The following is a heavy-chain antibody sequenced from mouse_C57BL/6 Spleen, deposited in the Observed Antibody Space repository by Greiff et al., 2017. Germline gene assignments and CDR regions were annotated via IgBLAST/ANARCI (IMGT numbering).Heavy chain of an antibody. CDR1: GYSFTSYY. Sequence: QVQLQQSGPELVKPGASVKISCKASGYSFTSYYIHWVKQRPGQGLEWIGWIYPGSGNTKYNEKFKGKATLTADTASSTAYMQLSSLTSEDSAVYYCARELYYFDYWGQGTTLTVSS. CDR2: IYPGSGNT. D-gene: IGHD1-1*02. J-gene: IGHJ2*01. CDR3: ARELYYFDY. V-gene: IGHV1-66*01.